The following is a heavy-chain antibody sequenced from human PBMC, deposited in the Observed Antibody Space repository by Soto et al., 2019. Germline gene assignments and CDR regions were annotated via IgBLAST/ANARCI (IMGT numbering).Heavy chain of an antibody. CDR1: GYTFTSYD. D-gene: IGHD3-10*01. CDR3: AREGDLPYYYGMDV. V-gene: IGHV1-8*01. CDR2: MNPNSGNT. Sequence: QVQLVQSGAEVKKPGASVKVSCKASGYTFTSYDINWVRQATGQGLEWMGWMNPNSGNTGYAQKFQGRVTMTRNTSISTAYMALSSLRSEDTAVYYCAREGDLPYYYGMDVWGQGTTVTVSS. J-gene: IGHJ6*02.